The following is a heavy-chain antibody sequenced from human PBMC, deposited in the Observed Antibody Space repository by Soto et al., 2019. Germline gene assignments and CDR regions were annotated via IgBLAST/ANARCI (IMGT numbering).Heavy chain of an antibody. D-gene: IGHD6-19*01. Sequence: GGTLRLSCAASGFTFNKHGMHWVRQAPGKGLEWVAVVSYDGSSQYYADSVKGRFTISRDNSKNMVYLQMTTLRREDAAVYYCAKAHGYSSGWRADSWGQGTRVTVSS. V-gene: IGHV3-30*18. CDR3: AKAHGYSSGWRADS. J-gene: IGHJ4*02. CDR1: GFTFNKHG. CDR2: VSYDGSSQ.